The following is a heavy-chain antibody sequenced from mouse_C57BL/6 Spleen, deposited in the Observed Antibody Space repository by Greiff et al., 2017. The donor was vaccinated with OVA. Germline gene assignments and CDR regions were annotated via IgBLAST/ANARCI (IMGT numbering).Heavy chain of an antibody. CDR1: GYTFTSYW. CDR3: ARSGIYDGYY. D-gene: IGHD2-3*01. CDR2: IHPNSGST. J-gene: IGHJ2*01. Sequence: QVQLKESGAELVKPGASVKLSCKASGYTFTSYWMHWVKQRPGQGLEWIGMIHPNSGSTNYNEKFKSKATLTVDKSSSTAYMQLSSLTSEDSAVYYCARSGIYDGYYWGQGTTLTVSS. V-gene: IGHV1-64*01.